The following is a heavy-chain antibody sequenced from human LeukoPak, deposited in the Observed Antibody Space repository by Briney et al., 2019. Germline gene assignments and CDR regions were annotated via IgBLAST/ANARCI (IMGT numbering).Heavy chain of an antibody. V-gene: IGHV3-23*01. D-gene: IGHD2-15*01. CDR2: ISGSGGST. CDR3: AISVVVAATPFDY. Sequence: PGGSLRLSCAASGFTFSSYAMSWVRQAPGKGLEWVSAISGSGGSTYYADSVKGRFTISRDNSKNTLYLQMNSLRAEDTVVYCCAISVVVAATPFDYWGQGTLVTVSS. CDR1: GFTFSSYA. J-gene: IGHJ4*02.